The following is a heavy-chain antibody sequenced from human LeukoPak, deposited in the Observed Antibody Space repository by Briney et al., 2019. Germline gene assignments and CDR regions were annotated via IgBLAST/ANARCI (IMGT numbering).Heavy chain of an antibody. D-gene: IGHD3-22*01. CDR3: ASPRGDDSGGYYTWYFHH. Sequence: SETLSLTCSVYGGSFSGYSWSWIRQPPGKGLEWIGEINHSGSTNYNPSLKSRVAVSVDTSKNQFSLKLSSVTAADTAVYFCASPRGDDSGGYYTWYFHHWGEGILVTVSS. J-gene: IGHJ1*01. V-gene: IGHV4-34*01. CDR1: GGSFSGYS. CDR2: INHSGST.